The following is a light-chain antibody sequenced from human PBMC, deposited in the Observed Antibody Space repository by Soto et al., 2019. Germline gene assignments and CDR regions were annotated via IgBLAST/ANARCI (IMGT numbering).Light chain of an antibody. CDR3: QHYNSYSEA. Sequence: DIQMTQSPSTLSGSVGDRVTITCRASQTTSSWLAWYQQKPGKAPKLLIYKASTLKSGVPSRFSGSGSGTEFTLTISSLQPDDFATYSCQHYNSYSEAFGQGTKVELK. J-gene: IGKJ1*01. V-gene: IGKV1-5*03. CDR1: QTTSSW. CDR2: KAS.